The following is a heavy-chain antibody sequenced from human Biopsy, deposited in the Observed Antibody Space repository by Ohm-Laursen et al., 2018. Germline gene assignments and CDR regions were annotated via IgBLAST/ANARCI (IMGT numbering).Heavy chain of an antibody. CDR2: TYYRTQWHS. V-gene: IGHV6-1*01. D-gene: IGHD1-1*01. CDR1: GDTVSNIDAA. CDR3: ARETPTGIPFNWFDP. Sequence: QTLSLTCAISGDTVSNIDAAWNWIRRSPSRGLEWLGRTYYRTQWHSDYAVFVKSRITIKAEPFRNQFSLQLTSVTPEDTVVYFCARETPTGIPFNWFDPWGQGTLVTVSS. J-gene: IGHJ5*02.